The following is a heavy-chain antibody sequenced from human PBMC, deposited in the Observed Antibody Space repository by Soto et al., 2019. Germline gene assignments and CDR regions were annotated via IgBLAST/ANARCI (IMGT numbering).Heavy chain of an antibody. CDR1: GGSISSSSYY. D-gene: IGHD4-4*01. CDR2: IYYSGST. Sequence: SETLSLTCTVSGGSISSSSYYWGWIRQPPGKGLEWIGSIYYSGSTYYNPSLKSRVTISVDTSKNQFSLKLSSVTAADTAVYYCARHGETTVTIGPDNWFDPWGQGTLVTVSS. J-gene: IGHJ5*02. V-gene: IGHV4-39*01. CDR3: ARHGETTVTIGPDNWFDP.